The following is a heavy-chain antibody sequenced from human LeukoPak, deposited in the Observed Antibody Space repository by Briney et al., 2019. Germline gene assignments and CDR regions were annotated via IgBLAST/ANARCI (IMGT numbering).Heavy chain of an antibody. V-gene: IGHV4-39*01. CDR1: GGSISSSSYY. CDR2: IYYSGST. J-gene: IGHJ4*02. CDR3: ASLLGATTGGEGDYFDY. Sequence: PSETLSLTCTVSGGSISSSSYYWGWIRQPPGKGLEWIGSIYYSGSTYYNPSLKSRVTISVDTSKNQFSLKLSSVTAADTAVYYCASLLGATTGGEGDYFDYWGQGTLVTVSS. D-gene: IGHD1-26*01.